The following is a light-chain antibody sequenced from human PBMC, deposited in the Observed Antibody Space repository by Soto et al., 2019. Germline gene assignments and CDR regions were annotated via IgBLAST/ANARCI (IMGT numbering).Light chain of an antibody. CDR2: DVS. J-gene: IGLJ1*01. Sequence: QSALTQPRSVSGSPGQSVTISCTGTSSDVGGYNYVSWYQEQPGKAPKLMIYDVSKRPSGVPDRFSGSKSSNTASLTISGLQAEDEADYYCCSYAGSYSYVFGTGTKVTVL. CDR3: CSYAGSYSYV. CDR1: SSDVGGYNY. V-gene: IGLV2-11*01.